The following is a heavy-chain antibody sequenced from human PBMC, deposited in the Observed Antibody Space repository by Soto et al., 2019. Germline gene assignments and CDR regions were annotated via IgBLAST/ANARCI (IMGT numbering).Heavy chain of an antibody. CDR2: IYYSGST. Sequence: SETLSLTCTVSCGSISSGGYYWSWIRQHPGKGLEWIGYIYYSGSTYYNPSLKSRVTISVDTSKNQFSLKLSSVTAADTAVYYCARGGDDYLNYYGMDVWGQGTTVTVSS. D-gene: IGHD4-17*01. CDR3: ARGGDDYLNYYGMDV. CDR1: CGSISSGGYY. J-gene: IGHJ6*02. V-gene: IGHV4-31*03.